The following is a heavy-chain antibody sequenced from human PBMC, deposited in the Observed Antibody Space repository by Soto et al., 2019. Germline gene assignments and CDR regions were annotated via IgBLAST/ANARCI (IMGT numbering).Heavy chain of an antibody. CDR2: ISSSSSTI. CDR3: SMQQLVTFAVSLDF. D-gene: IGHD6-13*01. V-gene: IGHV3-48*02. CDR1: GFTLSGYS. Sequence: GGSLRLSCAAPGFTLSGYSMNWVRQAPGEGLEWVSYISSSSSTIYYADSVKGRFTISRDNAKNSLWLQMNSLRDEDTAVYYCSMQQLVTFAVSLDFWGQGNLVTFSS. J-gene: IGHJ4*02.